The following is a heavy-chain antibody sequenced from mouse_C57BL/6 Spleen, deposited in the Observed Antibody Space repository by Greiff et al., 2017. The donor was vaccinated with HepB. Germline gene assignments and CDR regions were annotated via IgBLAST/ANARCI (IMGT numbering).Heavy chain of an antibody. V-gene: IGHV2-2*01. CDR2: IWSGGST. D-gene: IGHD2-5*01. Sequence: VQLQQSGPGLVQPSQSLSITCTVSGFSLTSYGVHWVRQSPGKGLEWLGVIWSGGSTDYNAAFISRLSISKDNSKSQVFFKMNSLQADDTAIYYCARRDYSNYDYYAMDYWGQGTSVTVSS. J-gene: IGHJ4*01. CDR1: GFSLTSYG. CDR3: ARRDYSNYDYYAMDY.